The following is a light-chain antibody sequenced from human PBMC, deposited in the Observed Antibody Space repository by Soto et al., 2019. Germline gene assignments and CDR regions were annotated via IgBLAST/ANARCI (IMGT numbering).Light chain of an antibody. J-gene: IGKJ1*01. CDR1: QSVGSN. CDR3: QQYNYWPRT. V-gene: IGKV3-15*01. Sequence: EIVMTQSPATLSVSPGERSTLSCRASQSVGSNLAWYQQRPGQAPRLLIYGTSTRATDIPARFSGSGSGTEFTLTISSLQSEDFAVYYCQQYNYWPRTCGPGTKGDIK. CDR2: GTS.